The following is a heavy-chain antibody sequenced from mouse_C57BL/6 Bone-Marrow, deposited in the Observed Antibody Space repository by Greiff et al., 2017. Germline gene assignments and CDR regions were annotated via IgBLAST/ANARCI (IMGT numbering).Heavy chain of an antibody. V-gene: IGHV5-17*01. CDR3: ARLRRHYFDY. J-gene: IGHJ2*01. CDR1: GFTFSDYG. CDR2: ISSGSSTI. D-gene: IGHD1-2*01. Sequence: EVMLVESGGGLVKPGGSLKLSCAASGFTFSDYGMHWVRQAPEKGLEWVAYISSGSSTIDYADTVKGRFTISRDNAKNTLFLQMTRLRSEDTAMYYCARLRRHYFDYWGQGTTLTVSS.